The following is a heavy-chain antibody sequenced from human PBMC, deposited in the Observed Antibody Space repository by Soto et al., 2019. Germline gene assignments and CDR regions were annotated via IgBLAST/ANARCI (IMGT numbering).Heavy chain of an antibody. CDR2: ISASSDYI. V-gene: IGHV3-21*01. D-gene: IGHD5-18*01. J-gene: IGHJ4*02. CDR3: AREWALWSY. Sequence: GGSLRLSCEASGFPFSSYSMNWVRQAPGKGLEWVSSISASSDYIYYADSVKGRFTISRDNAKNSLYLQMNGLRVEDTAMYYCAREWALWSYWGQGTLVTVSS. CDR1: GFPFSSYS.